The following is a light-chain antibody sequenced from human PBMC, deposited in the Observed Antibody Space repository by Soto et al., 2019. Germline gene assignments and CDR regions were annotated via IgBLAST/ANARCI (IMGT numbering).Light chain of an antibody. J-gene: IGKJ1*01. V-gene: IGKV2-30*01. CDR2: EVS. Sequence: DVVLTQSPLSLPVTLGQPASITCRSNQSLVSTDGHTYLNWFQQRPGQSPRRLIYEVSNRDCGVPDRCGGSWSNADFTLKISRVEADDVAIYCYMQGTYWWTFGQGTKVEIK. CDR3: MQGTYWWT. CDR1: QSLVSTDGHTY.